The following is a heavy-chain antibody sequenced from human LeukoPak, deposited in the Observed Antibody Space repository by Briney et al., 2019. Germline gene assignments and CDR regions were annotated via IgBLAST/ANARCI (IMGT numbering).Heavy chain of an antibody. J-gene: IGHJ3*01. V-gene: IGHV3-23*01. CDR1: GFIFSSHA. CDR2: ISGSGGDT. D-gene: IGHD3-9*01. CDR3: AKDREFDILSSAIGADAFEV. Sequence: AGGSLRLSCAASGFIFSSHAMSWVRRAPGKGLEWGSTISGSGGDTYYADSVRGRVTISGDNSKNRLDLQMHSLRAEDTALYYCAKDREFDILSSAIGADAFEVWGQGELVTLSS.